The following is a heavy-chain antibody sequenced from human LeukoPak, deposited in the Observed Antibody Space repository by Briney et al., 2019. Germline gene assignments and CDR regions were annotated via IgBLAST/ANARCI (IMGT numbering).Heavy chain of an antibody. CDR2: IIPIFGTA. J-gene: IGHJ3*01. D-gene: IGHD5-24*01. CDR1: GGTFSSYA. V-gene: IGHV1-69*13. CDR3: ARVRDGYNDAYDL. Sequence: ASVKVSCKASGGTFSSYAISWVRQAPGQGLEWMGGIIPIFGTANYAQKFQGRVTITADESTSTAYMELSSLRSEDTAVYYCARVRDGYNDAYDLWGQGTMVTVSS.